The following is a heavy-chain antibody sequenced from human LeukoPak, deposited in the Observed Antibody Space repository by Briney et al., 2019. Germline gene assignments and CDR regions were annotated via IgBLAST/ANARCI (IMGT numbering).Heavy chain of an antibody. CDR3: ARVGITMVRGVNLNWFDP. CDR2: INPNNGDT. V-gene: IGHV1-2*02. D-gene: IGHD3-10*01. CDR1: GFTFTGYY. J-gene: IGHJ5*02. Sequence: GASVKVSCKASGFTFTGYYIHWVRQAPGQGLEWMGWINPNNGDTNYAQKFQGRVTMTRDTSISTAYMELSRLRSDDTAVYYFARVGITMVRGVNLNWFDPWGQGTLVTVSS.